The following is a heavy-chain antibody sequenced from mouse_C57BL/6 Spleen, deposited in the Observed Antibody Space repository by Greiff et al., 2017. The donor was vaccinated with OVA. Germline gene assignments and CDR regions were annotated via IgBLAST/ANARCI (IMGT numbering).Heavy chain of an antibody. Sequence: EVKLVESGEGLVKPGGSLKLSCAASGFTFSSYAMSWVRQTPEKRLEWVAYISSGGDYIYYADTVKGRFTISSDNARNTLYLQMSSLKSEDTAMYYCTRSPTIVAKDAMDYWGQGTSVTVSS. CDR3: TRSPTIVAKDAMDY. J-gene: IGHJ4*01. CDR1: GFTFSSYA. CDR2: ISSGGDYI. D-gene: IGHD1-1*01. V-gene: IGHV5-9-1*02.